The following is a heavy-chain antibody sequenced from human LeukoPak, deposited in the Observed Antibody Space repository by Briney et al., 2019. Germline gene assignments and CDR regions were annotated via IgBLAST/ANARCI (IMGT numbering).Heavy chain of an antibody. CDR2: IRSKAYGETA. D-gene: IGHD1-1*01. V-gene: IGHV3-49*04. CDR1: GFTFTTYW. Sequence: GGSLRLSCAASGFTFTTYWMHWVRQAPGKGLEWVGFIRSKAYGETADYAASVKGRFTISRDDSKAIAYLQMNSLKTEDTAVYHCTRDRGAYNLYDYWGQGTLVTVSS. J-gene: IGHJ4*02. CDR3: TRDRGAYNLYDY.